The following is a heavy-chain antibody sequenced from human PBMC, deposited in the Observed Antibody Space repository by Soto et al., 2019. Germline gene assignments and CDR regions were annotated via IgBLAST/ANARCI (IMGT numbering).Heavy chain of an antibody. CDR2: ISTYNGDT. V-gene: IGHV1-18*01. CDR1: GYTFTRSG. J-gene: IGHJ6*02. CDR3: AIEGVAPHYYYGMDV. D-gene: IGHD5-12*01. Sequence: ASVKVSCKASGYTFTRSGISWVRQAPGQGLEWMGWISTYNGDTNYAQTFQGRVTMTTDTSTSTVYMELRSLRSDDTAVYYCAIEGVAPHYYYGMDVWGQGTPVTVSS.